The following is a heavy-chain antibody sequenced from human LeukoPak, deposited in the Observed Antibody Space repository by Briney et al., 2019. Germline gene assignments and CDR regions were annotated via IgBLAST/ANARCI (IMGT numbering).Heavy chain of an antibody. CDR2: ISGSGGST. CDR3: AKDFRWERHNWFDP. J-gene: IGHJ5*02. D-gene: IGHD1-26*01. V-gene: IGHV3-23*01. CDR1: GFNVSSKY. Sequence: GGSLRLSCAASGFNVSSKYMSWVRQAPGKGLEWVSAISGSGGSTYYADSVKGRFTISRDNSKNTLYLQMNSLRAGETAVYYSAKDFRWERHNWFDPWGQGTLVTVSS.